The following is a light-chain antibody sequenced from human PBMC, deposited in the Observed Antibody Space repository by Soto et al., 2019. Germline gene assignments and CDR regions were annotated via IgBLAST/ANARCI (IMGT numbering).Light chain of an antibody. CDR3: QQYNNWPPT. CDR1: QSTSSD. Sequence: EIVLTQSPGTLSLSPGERSTLSCRASQSTSSDVAWYQQKPGQPPTLLMYGASTRAIGIPARFTGSGSGTEFTLTISSLQSEDFAVYYCQQYNNWPPTFGQGTRLEIK. J-gene: IGKJ5*01. CDR2: GAS. V-gene: IGKV3-15*01.